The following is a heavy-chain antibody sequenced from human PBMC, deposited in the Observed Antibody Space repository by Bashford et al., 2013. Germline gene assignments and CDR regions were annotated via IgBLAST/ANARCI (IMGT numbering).Heavy chain of an antibody. CDR2: IYISGSN. V-gene: IGHV4-4*07. D-gene: IGHD6-6*01. CDR3: AREAIGARPFDY. J-gene: IGHJ4*02. Sequence: SETLSLTCTVSDDSISSYYWSWIRQPAGKGLEWIGRIYISGSNNYNASLKSRVTMSVDTSKNQFSLKLSSVTAADTAVYYCAREAIGARPFDYVGPGNPGHRLL. CDR1: DDSISSYY.